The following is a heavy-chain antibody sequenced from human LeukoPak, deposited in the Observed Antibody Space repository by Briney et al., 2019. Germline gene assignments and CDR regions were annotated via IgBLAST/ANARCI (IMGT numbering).Heavy chain of an antibody. CDR1: GFTFNTYD. Sequence: PGRSLRLSCAASGFTFNTYDIHWVRQAPGKGLEWVAVISYDGSNKYYADFVKGRFTISRDNSKNTLYLQMSSLRAEDTAVYYCAREYGDYVARFDYWGQGTLVTVSS. CDR3: AREYGDYVARFDY. D-gene: IGHD4-17*01. V-gene: IGHV3-30*03. CDR2: ISYDGSNK. J-gene: IGHJ4*02.